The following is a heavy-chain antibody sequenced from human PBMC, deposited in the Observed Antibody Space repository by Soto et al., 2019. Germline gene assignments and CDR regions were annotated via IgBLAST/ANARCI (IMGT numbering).Heavy chain of an antibody. D-gene: IGHD6-13*01. J-gene: IGHJ5*02. CDR2: ISAYNGDT. CDR3: ATAEARIAALFNWFDP. CDR1: GYTFTSYG. Sequence: QVQLVQSGAEVKKPGASVKVSCKASGYTFTSYGISWVRQAPGQGLEWMGWISAYNGDTNYAQKLQGRVTMTTDTATSTAYMELRSLRSDDTAVYYCATAEARIAALFNWFDPWGQGTLVTVSS. V-gene: IGHV1-18*01.